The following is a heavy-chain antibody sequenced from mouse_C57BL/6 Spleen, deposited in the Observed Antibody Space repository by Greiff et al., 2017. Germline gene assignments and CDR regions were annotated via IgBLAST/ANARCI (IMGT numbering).Heavy chain of an antibody. V-gene: IGHV1-9*01. D-gene: IGHD1-1*01. CDR1: GYTFTGYW. CDR3: SSSSYYYGSSDWYFDD. Sequence: QVQLQQSGAELMKPGASVKLSCKATGYTFTGYWIEWVKQRPGHGLEWIGEILPGSGSTNYNEKFKGKATFTADTSSNTAYMQLSSLTTEDSAIYYCSSSSYYYGSSDWYFDDWGTGTTVTVSS. J-gene: IGHJ1*03. CDR2: ILPGSGST.